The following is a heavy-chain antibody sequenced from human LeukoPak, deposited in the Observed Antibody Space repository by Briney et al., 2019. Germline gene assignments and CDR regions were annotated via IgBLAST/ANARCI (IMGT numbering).Heavy chain of an antibody. D-gene: IGHD1-26*01. CDR3: ARCARREPLDY. Sequence: SETLSLTCTVSGGSISSYYWSWIRQPPGKGLEWIGYIYYSGSTNYNPSLKSRVTISVDTSKNQFSLKLSSVTAADTAVYYCARCARREPLDYWGQGTLVTVSS. V-gene: IGHV4-59*01. J-gene: IGHJ4*02. CDR2: IYYSGST. CDR1: GGSISSYY.